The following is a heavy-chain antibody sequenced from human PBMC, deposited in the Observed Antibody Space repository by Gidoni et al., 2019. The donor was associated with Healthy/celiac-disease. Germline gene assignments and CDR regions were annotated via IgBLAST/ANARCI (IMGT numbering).Heavy chain of an antibody. Sequence: EVQLLESGGGLVQPGGSLRLSCAASGLPFSSYAMRWVRQAPGKGLEWVSSISDSGGSTYYADSVKGRFTISRDNSKSTLYLQMNSLRAEDTAVYYCAKATGTTFYYYMDVWGKGTTVTVSS. CDR2: ISDSGGST. CDR3: AKATGTTFYYYMDV. CDR1: GLPFSSYA. V-gene: IGHV3-23*01. J-gene: IGHJ6*03. D-gene: IGHD1-7*01.